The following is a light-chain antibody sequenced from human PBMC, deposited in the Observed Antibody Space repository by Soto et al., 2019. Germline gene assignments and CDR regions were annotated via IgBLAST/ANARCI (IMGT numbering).Light chain of an antibody. Sequence: QSALTQPASGSGSPGQSITISCTGTSSDVGSYNFVSWYQQHPGTAPKLIIYEGTKRPSGVSNRFSGSKSGNTASLTISGLQAEDDAEYHCCSYAGAGTVVFGGGTKLTVL. CDR1: SSDVGSYNF. V-gene: IGLV2-23*01. CDR2: EGT. CDR3: CSYAGAGTVV. J-gene: IGLJ2*01.